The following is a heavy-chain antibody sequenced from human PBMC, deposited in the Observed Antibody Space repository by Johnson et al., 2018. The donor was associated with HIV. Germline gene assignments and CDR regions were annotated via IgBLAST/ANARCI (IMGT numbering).Heavy chain of an antibody. V-gene: IGHV3-30*18. CDR3: AKDLGDYGGNYAFDI. CDR1: GFTFSSYG. CDR2: ISYDGSNK. D-gene: IGHD4-23*01. J-gene: IGHJ3*02. Sequence: QVQLVESGGGSVQPGGSLRLSCAASGFTFSSYGMHWVRQAPGKGLEWVAVISYDGSNKYYADSVKGRFTISRDNSKNTLYLQMNSLRAEDTAVYYCAKDLGDYGGNYAFDIWGQGTMVTVSS.